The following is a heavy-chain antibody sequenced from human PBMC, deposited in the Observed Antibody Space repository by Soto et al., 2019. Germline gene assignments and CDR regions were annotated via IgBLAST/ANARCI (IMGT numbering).Heavy chain of an antibody. D-gene: IGHD3-3*01. CDR2: ISGSGENT. Sequence: PGGSLLVSCASSVFSFRIYAMSWVRQAPGKGLEWVCGISGSGENTYYADSVKGRFTISRDNSKNTLYLQMNNLRVEDKAVYYCADGGEWSFNFEYWGQGTLVTVSS. J-gene: IGHJ4*02. CDR1: VFSFRIYA. V-gene: IGHV3-23*01. CDR3: ADGGEWSFNFEY.